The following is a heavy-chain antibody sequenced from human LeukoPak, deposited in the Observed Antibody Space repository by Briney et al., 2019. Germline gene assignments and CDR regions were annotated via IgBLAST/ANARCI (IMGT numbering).Heavy chain of an antibody. V-gene: IGHV4-39*01. CDR1: GGSISSSSYY. J-gene: IGHJ4*02. CDR2: IDYTGET. CDR3: VKSGTLLRDGFNY. Sequence: SETLSLTCILSGGSISSSSYYWGWIRQPPGKGLEWIGSIDYTGETYYSPSLQSRVTISVHTPRNQFSLNLHSMTAADTAVYYCVKSGTLLRDGFNYWGEGSLVTVSS. D-gene: IGHD1-1*01.